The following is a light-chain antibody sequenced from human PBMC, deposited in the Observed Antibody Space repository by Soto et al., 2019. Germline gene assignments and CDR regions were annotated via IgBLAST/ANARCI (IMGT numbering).Light chain of an antibody. Sequence: EIVMMQSPATLSVSPGERATLSCRASQSVSSNLAWYQQKPGQAPRLLIYHASTRATGIPARFSGSGSGTEFILTISGLLSEDFAVYYCQQYDNWRGTFGQGTKVDIK. CDR2: HAS. J-gene: IGKJ1*01. CDR3: QQYDNWRGT. V-gene: IGKV3-15*01. CDR1: QSVSSN.